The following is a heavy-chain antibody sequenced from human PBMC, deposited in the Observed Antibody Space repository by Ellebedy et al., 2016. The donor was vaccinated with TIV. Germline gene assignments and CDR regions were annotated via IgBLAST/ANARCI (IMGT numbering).Heavy chain of an antibody. J-gene: IGHJ4*02. Sequence: GGSLRLXXAASGFTFSLYDINWVRQAPGKGLEWVSSISGSGGTKKFADFVKGRFSLSRGNFKNTVEMQMNSLKVDDTAVYYCVQDSQRGLKWGQGTLVTVSS. CDR2: ISGSGGTK. CDR1: GFTFSLYD. CDR3: VQDSQRGLK. V-gene: IGHV3-23*01. D-gene: IGHD6-25*01.